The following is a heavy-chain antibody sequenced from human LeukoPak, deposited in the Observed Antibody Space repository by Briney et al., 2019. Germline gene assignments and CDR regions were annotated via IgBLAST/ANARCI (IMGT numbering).Heavy chain of an antibody. Sequence: SETLSLTCTVPGGSISSYYWSWIRQPPGKGLGWVGYIYYSGSTNYNPSLKSRVTISVDTSKNQFSLKLSSVTAADTAVYYCARLIGPTTVTKNWFDPWGQGTLVTVSS. D-gene: IGHD4-17*01. CDR1: GGSISSYY. CDR3: ARLIGPTTVTKNWFDP. J-gene: IGHJ5*02. V-gene: IGHV4-59*01. CDR2: IYYSGST.